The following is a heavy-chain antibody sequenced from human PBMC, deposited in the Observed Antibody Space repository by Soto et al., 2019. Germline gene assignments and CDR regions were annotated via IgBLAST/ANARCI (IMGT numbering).Heavy chain of an antibody. V-gene: IGHV1-2*02. Sequence: ASVKVSCKASGYTFTGYFIHWVRQAPRQGLEWVGYINPNSGATKYAPRFQGRVTMTSDTSIRTAYMDLSNLRSDDTAVYYCARRQSIAVAGSLFNAFDIWGQGTMVTVSS. CDR1: GYTFTGYF. CDR3: ARRQSIAVAGSLFNAFDI. D-gene: IGHD6-19*01. J-gene: IGHJ3*02. CDR2: INPNSGAT.